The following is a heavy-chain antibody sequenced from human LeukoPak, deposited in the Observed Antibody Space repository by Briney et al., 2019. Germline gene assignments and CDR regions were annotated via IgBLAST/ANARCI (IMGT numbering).Heavy chain of an antibody. V-gene: IGHV4-4*02. D-gene: IGHD5-12*01. CDR1: GGSISSSNW. J-gene: IGHJ4*02. CDR3: ARVRSGYCFDY. Sequence: SETLSLTCAVSGGSISSSNWWSWVRQPPGKGLEWIGEIYHSGSTNYNPSLESRVSISVDKSKNLFSLKLNSVTAADTAVYYCARVRSGYCFDYWGQGTLVTVSS. CDR2: IYHSGST.